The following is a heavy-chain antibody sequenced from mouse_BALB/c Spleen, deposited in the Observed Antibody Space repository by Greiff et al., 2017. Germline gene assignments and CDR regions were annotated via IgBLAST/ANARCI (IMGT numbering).Heavy chain of an antibody. CDR3: ARHYYYGSSSEYFDG. D-gene: IGHD1-1*01. V-gene: IGHV5-12-2*01. CDR1: GFTFSSYT. J-gene: IGHJ1*01. CDR2: ISKGGGST. Sequence: EVMLVESGGGLVQPGGSLKLSCAASGFTFSSYTMSWVRQTPEKRLEWVAYISKGGGSTYYPDTVKGRFTISRDNAKNTLYLQMSSLKSEDTAMYYCARHYYYGSSSEYFDGWGAGTTVTVSS.